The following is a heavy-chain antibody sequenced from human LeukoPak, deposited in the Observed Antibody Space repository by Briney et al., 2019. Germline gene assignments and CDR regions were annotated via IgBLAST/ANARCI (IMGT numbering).Heavy chain of an antibody. CDR1: GGSFSGYY. V-gene: IGHV4-34*01. CDR2: INHSGST. CDR3: AREISGGSWNYYYYYMDV. Sequence: SETLSLTCAVYGGSFSGYYWSWIRQPPGKGLEWIGEINHSGSTNYNPSLKSRVTISVDTSKNQFSLKLSSVTAADTAVYYCAREISGGSWNYYYYYMDVWGKGTTVTVSS. J-gene: IGHJ6*03. D-gene: IGHD2-15*01.